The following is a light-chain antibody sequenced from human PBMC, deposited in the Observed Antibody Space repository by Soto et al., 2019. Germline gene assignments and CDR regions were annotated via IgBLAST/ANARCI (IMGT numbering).Light chain of an antibody. CDR3: SSYTSSSTYV. Sequence: QSALTQPASVSGSPGQWITISCTGASSDVGDYNYVSWYQHHPGKAPKLLIYEVNNRPSGVSDRFSGSKSGNVASLTISRLQAEDEAEYYCSSYTSSSTYVFGTGTKVTVL. V-gene: IGLV2-14*01. CDR2: EVN. CDR1: SSDVGDYNY. J-gene: IGLJ1*01.